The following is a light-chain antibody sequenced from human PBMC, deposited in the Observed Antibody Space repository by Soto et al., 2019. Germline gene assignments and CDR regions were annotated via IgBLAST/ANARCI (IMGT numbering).Light chain of an antibody. CDR1: QSFSSNS. Sequence: DIVLTQSPGTLSVSPGERATLSCGASQSFSSNSLAWYQQKPGQAPRLLIYGTSSRATGVPDGFSGSGSGTDFTLTINRLEPEDFAVYYCQHFGTTPWTFGQGTKVEIK. CDR3: QHFGTTPWT. V-gene: IGKV3-20*01. J-gene: IGKJ1*01. CDR2: GTS.